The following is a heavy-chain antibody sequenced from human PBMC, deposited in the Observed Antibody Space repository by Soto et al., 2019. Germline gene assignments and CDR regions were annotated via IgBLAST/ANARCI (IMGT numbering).Heavy chain of an antibody. CDR1: GFTFSSYG. V-gene: IGHV3-33*01. CDR3: ARPSSPLSWYFDL. D-gene: IGHD6-13*01. CDR2: IWYDGSNK. Sequence: QVQLVGSGGGVVQPGRSLRLSCAASGFTFSSYGMHWVRQAPGKGLEWVAVIWYDGSNKYYADSVKGRFTISRDNSKNTLYLQMNSLRAEDTAVYYCARPSSPLSWYFDLWGRGTLVTVSS. J-gene: IGHJ2*01.